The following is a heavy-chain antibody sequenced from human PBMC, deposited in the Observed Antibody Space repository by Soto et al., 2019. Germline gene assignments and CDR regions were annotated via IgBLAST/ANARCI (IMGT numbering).Heavy chain of an antibody. CDR2: ISAYNGNT. CDR1: GYTFTSYV. J-gene: IGHJ6*02. Sequence: QVQLVQSGAEVKKPGASVKVSCRASGYTFTSYVISWVRQAPGQGLEWMGWISAYNGNTNFAQKLQGRVTMTTDTSTSTAYMERRSLRSDDTAVYYGARVVATVAGPYGMDVWGQGTTVTVSS. V-gene: IGHV1-18*01. D-gene: IGHD6-19*01. CDR3: ARVVATVAGPYGMDV.